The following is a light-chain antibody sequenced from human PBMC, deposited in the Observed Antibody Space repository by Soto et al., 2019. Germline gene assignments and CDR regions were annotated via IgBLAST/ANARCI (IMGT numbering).Light chain of an antibody. CDR3: QQYDSSPLT. J-gene: IGKJ4*01. V-gene: IGKV3-20*01. CDR1: QSVSSGY. Sequence: DIVLTHSPGTLSLSPGERATLSCRASQSVSSGYLLWYQQKPGQAPRLLIYGASSRATGIPDRFSGSGSGTDFTLTISRLEPEDFAVYYCQQYDSSPLTFGGGTKVDI. CDR2: GAS.